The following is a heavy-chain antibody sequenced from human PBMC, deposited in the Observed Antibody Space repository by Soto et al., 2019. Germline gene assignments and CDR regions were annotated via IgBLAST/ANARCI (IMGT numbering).Heavy chain of an antibody. CDR1: GYSITAGGYY. D-gene: IGHD2-2*01. V-gene: IGHV4-31*03. J-gene: IGHJ6*02. Sequence: PSETLSLTCFVSGYSITAGGYYWSWIRHHPGKGLEWIGSFYSSGSIIYNPSLRSRVSISGDTSSNQFSMSLTSVTAADTARYYCASTIERIGYCSSTSCRTGSDYYYYRMDVWGQGTTVTVSS. CDR3: ASTIERIGYCSSTSCRTGSDYYYYRMDV. CDR2: FYSSGSI.